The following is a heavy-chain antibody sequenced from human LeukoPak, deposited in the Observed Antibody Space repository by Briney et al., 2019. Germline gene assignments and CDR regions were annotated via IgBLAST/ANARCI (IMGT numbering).Heavy chain of an antibody. CDR3: ARDVDSSGWYFSELKFDY. Sequence: GSLKLSCAASGFPFSSHGMHWVRQAPGQGLGGVAFKRDDGSNKYYADSVKGRFTISRDNSKNTLYLQMNSLRAEDTAVYYCARDVDSSGWYFSELKFDYWGQGTLVTVSS. D-gene: IGHD6-19*01. CDR2: KRDDGSNK. CDR1: GFPFSSHG. J-gene: IGHJ4*02. V-gene: IGHV3-30*02.